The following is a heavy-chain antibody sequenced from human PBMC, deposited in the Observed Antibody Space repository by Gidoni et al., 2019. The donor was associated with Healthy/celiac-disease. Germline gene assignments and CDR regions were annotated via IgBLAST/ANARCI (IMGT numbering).Heavy chain of an antibody. Sequence: EVQLVESGGGLVQPGGSLRLSCAAPGFPFSSYWMSWVRQAPGKGLEWVANIKQDGSEKYYVDSVKGRFTISRDNAKNSLYLQMKSLRAEDTAVYYCAREGYDILTGVFDYWGQGTLVTVSS. J-gene: IGHJ4*02. D-gene: IGHD3-9*01. CDR3: AREGYDILTGVFDY. CDR1: GFPFSSYW. CDR2: IKQDGSEK. V-gene: IGHV3-7*04.